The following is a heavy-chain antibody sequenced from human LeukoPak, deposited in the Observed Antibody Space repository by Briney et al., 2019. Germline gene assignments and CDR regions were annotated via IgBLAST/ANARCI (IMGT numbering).Heavy chain of an antibody. CDR3: ARVTTVTRDAFDI. D-gene: IGHD4-17*01. CDR2: IWYDGSNK. V-gene: IGHV3-33*01. CDR1: GFTFSSYG. Sequence: GGSLRLSWAASGFTFSSYGMHWVRQAPGKGLEWVAVIWYDGSNKYYADSVKGRFTISRDNSKNTLYLQMNSLRAEDTAVYYCARVTTVTRDAFDIWGQGTMVTVSS. J-gene: IGHJ3*02.